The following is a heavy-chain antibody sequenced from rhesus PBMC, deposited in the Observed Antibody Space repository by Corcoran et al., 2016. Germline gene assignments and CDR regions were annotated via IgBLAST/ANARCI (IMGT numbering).Heavy chain of an antibody. Sequence: EVQLVESGGGLVQPGGSLRLSCAASGLTFTNYGIHWVRQAPGKGLEWVAIISFDGSNKYYADSVKDRFTISRDNSNNILYLQMNNLKLEDTAVYYCARDIAADGNWYFDLWGPGTPITISS. J-gene: IGHJ2*01. CDR3: ARDIAADGNWYFDL. V-gene: IGHV3-54*02. CDR2: ISFDGSNK. D-gene: IGHD6-25*01. CDR1: GLTFTNYG.